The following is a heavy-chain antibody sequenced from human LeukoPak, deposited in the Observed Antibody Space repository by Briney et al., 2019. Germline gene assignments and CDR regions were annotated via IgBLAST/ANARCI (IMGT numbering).Heavy chain of an antibody. J-gene: IGHJ4*02. D-gene: IGHD1-26*01. V-gene: IGHV3-43D*03. CDR1: GFTFDDYA. Sequence: QPGRSLRLSCAASGFTFDDYAMHWVRQAPGKGLEWVSLISWDGGSTYYADSVKGRFTISRDNSKNSLYLQMNSLRAEDTALYYCATGRSGSYDEAYWGQGTLVTVSS. CDR2: ISWDGGST. CDR3: ATGRSGSYDEAY.